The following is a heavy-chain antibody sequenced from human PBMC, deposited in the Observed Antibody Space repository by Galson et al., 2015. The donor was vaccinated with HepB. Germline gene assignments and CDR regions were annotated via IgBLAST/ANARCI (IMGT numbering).Heavy chain of an antibody. Sequence: SLRLSCAASGFTFNHYGVHWVRQVPGKGLEWVAMIWYDGSDKYYADSVKGRITISRDNFKNTMDLQMYSLRAEDTAVYYCARGDYGGNPSGDAGNAFDIWGQGTMVTVSA. D-gene: IGHD4-23*01. CDR2: IWYDGSDK. J-gene: IGHJ3*02. V-gene: IGHV3-33*01. CDR3: ARGDYGGNPSGDAGNAFDI. CDR1: GFTFNHYG.